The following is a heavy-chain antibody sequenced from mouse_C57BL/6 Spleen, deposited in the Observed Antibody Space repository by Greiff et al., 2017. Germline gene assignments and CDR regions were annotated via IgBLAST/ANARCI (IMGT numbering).Heavy chain of an antibody. Sequence: EVKLVESGGGLVKPGGSLKLSCAASGFTFSDYGMHWVRQAPEKGLEWVAYISSGSSTISYADTVKGRFTISRDNAKNTLFLQMTSLRSEDTAMYYCARATVSYAMDYWGQGTSVTVSS. CDR1: GFTFSDYG. CDR2: ISSGSSTI. D-gene: IGHD1-1*01. J-gene: IGHJ4*01. CDR3: ARATVSYAMDY. V-gene: IGHV5-17*01.